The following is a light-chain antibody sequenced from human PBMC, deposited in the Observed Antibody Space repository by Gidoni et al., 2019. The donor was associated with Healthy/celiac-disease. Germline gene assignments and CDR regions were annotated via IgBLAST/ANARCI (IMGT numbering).Light chain of an antibody. CDR3: QHRSNWPLSIT. CDR1: QSVSSY. V-gene: IGKV3-11*01. CDR2: VAS. J-gene: IGKJ5*01. Sequence: EIVLTQSPATLSLSPGERATLTCRVSQSVSSYLAWYQQKPGQAHRLLLYVASNCATGIPARFSGSGSGTDITLTISSLGPEDFAVYDCQHRSNWPLSITFGQGTRLEIK.